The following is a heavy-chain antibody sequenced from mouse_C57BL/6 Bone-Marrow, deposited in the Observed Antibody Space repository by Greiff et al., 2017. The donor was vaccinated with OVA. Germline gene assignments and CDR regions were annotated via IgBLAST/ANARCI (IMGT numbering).Heavy chain of an antibody. CDR1: GFTFSSYG. CDR3: ARQGTTVEADY. D-gene: IGHD1-1*01. Sequence: EVMLVESGGDLVKPGGSLKLSCAASGFTFSSYGMSWVRQTPDKRLEWVATISSGGSYTYYPDSVKGRFPISRDNAKNTLYLKMSSLKSEDTARYYWARQGTTVEADYWGQGTTLTVAS. J-gene: IGHJ2*01. CDR2: ISSGGSYT. V-gene: IGHV5-6*01.